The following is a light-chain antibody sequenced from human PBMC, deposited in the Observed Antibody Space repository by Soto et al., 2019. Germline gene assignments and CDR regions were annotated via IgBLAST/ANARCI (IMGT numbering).Light chain of an antibody. CDR1: SSDVGGYNY. Sequence: QSVLTQPASVSGSPGQSITISCTGTSSDVGGYNYVSWYQQHPGKAPKLVIYDVGNRPSGVSDRFSGSKSGNTASLTISGLQAENEAEYYCSSYTSSSTYVFGAGTKVTVL. J-gene: IGLJ1*01. CDR3: SSYTSSSTYV. V-gene: IGLV2-14*01. CDR2: DVG.